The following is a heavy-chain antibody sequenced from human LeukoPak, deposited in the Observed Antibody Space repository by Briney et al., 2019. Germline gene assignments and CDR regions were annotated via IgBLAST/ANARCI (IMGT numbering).Heavy chain of an antibody. CDR3: VRGVSRYYHYYYMDV. CDR1: GYIFTDYG. Sequence: ASVKVSCKASGYIFTDYGINWVRQAPGQGLEWMGWISDYINDTKYAQKFQVRVTLTTDTSTSTASMELRSLRSDDTAVYYCVRGVSRYYHYYYMDVWGKGTTVTISS. D-gene: IGHD3-3*01. CDR2: ISDYINDT. V-gene: IGHV1-18*01. J-gene: IGHJ6*03.